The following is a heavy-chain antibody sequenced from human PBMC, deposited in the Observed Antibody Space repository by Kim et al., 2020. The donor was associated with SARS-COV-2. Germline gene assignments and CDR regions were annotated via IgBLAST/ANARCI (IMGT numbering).Heavy chain of an antibody. D-gene: IGHD3-16*01. J-gene: IGHJ4*02. Sequence: GGSLRLSCAASGFTFSSYWVSWVRQAPGKGLEWVANIMQDGSRKEYVDSVRGRFTISRDNAKNSVYLQMNSLRAEDTAVYYCAREGEGGFDFWGQGTLVTVSS. CDR3: AREGEGGFDF. CDR2: IMQDGSRK. V-gene: IGHV3-7*01. CDR1: GFTFSSYW.